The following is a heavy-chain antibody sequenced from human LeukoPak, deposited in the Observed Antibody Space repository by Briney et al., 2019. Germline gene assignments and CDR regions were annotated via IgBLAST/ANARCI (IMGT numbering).Heavy chain of an antibody. D-gene: IGHD6-19*01. J-gene: IGHJ4*02. CDR3: ARAAVAGVHFDY. Sequence: PSETLSLTCTVSGGSISSYYWSWIRQPPGKGLEWIGYIYYSGSTNYNPSLKSRVTISVDTSKNQFSLKLSSATAADTAVYYCARAAVAGVHFDYWGQGTLVTVSS. CDR1: GGSISSYY. V-gene: IGHV4-59*01. CDR2: IYYSGST.